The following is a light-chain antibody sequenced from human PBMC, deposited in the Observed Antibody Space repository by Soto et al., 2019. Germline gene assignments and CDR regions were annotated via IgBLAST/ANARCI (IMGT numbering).Light chain of an antibody. CDR2: DVS. Sequence: QSALTQPPSASGSPGQSVTISCTGPSRYVGGCNDVSWYQQHPGKAPKLLIYDVSKRPSGVPARFSGSKSGNTASLTISGLQADDAADYCWRSYTGSNNLVVFGAGTKLTVL. J-gene: IGLJ1*01. CDR1: SRYVGGCND. V-gene: IGLV2-8*01. CDR3: RSYTGSNNLVV.